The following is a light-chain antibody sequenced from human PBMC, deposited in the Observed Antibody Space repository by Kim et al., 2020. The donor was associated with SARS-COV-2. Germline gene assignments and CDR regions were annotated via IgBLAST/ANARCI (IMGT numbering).Light chain of an antibody. CDR1: QGIGNY. CDR3: QQYYLYPLT. J-gene: IGKJ4*01. V-gene: IGKV1-16*02. CDR2: DAS. Sequence: ASIGDRVTITCRASQGIGNYLAWFQQKPGEAPKSLIYDASSLQSGVPSKFSGSGSGRDFTLTISSLQPEDCATYYCQQYYLYPLTFGGGTKVDIK.